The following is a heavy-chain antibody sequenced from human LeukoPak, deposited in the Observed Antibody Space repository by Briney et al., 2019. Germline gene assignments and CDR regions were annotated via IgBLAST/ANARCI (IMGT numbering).Heavy chain of an antibody. V-gene: IGHV3-21*01. J-gene: IGHJ4*02. CDR2: ISSGSSYI. CDR3: ARDSAEDYASGDY. CDR1: GFTSSTYR. Sequence: GGSLRLSCAASGFTSSTYRMTWVRQAPGKGLEWVSSISSGSSYIYYADSVKGRFTISRDNTKNSLYLQMNSLRAEDTAVYYCARDSAEDYASGDYWGQGTLVTVSS. D-gene: IGHD4-17*01.